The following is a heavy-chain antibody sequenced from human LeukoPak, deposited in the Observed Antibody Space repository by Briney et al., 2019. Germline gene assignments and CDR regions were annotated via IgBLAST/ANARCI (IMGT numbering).Heavy chain of an antibody. CDR3: ARPNSSGWTDFDY. CDR1: GGSITNSNYW. V-gene: IGHV4-4*02. CDR2: IYHTGST. D-gene: IGHD6-19*01. J-gene: IGHJ4*02. Sequence: SETLSLTCAVSGGSITNSNYWWSWVRQPPGKGLEWIGEIYHTGSTNYNPSLKSRVTISVDTSKNQFSLKLSSVTAADTAVYYCARPNSSGWTDFDYWGQGTLVTVSS.